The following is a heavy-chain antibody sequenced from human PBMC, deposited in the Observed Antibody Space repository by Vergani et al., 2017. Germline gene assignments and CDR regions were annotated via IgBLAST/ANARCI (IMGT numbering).Heavy chain of an antibody. V-gene: IGHV4-59*12. J-gene: IGHJ4*02. CDR3: ARDLYCGGDCYTFDY. CDR2: IYYSGST. CDR1: GGSISSYY. Sequence: QVQLQESGPGLVKPSETLSLTCTVSGGSISSYYWSWTRQPPGKGLEWIGYIYYSGSTNYNPSLKSRVTISVDTSKNQFSLKLSSVTAADTAVYYCARDLYCGGDCYTFDYWGQGTLVTVSS. D-gene: IGHD2-21*01.